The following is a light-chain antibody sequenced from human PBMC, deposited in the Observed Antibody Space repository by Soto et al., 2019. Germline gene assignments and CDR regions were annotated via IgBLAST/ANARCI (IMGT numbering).Light chain of an antibody. Sequence: EIVLTQSPDTLSLSPGERATLSCRASQSISSSYLAWYQQNPGQAPRLLMYGASTRATGIPDRFSGSGSGTGVTLTISRLEPEDFAVDYCQQYGSSPYTFGQGTKLEIK. CDR1: QSISSSY. CDR3: QQYGSSPYT. V-gene: IGKV3-20*01. J-gene: IGKJ2*01. CDR2: GAS.